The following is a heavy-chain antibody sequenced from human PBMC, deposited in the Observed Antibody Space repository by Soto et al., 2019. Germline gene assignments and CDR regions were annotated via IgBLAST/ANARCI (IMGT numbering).Heavy chain of an antibody. CDR3: ARDRSSTYYYYGMDL. CDR2: ISYDGSNQ. Sequence: GGSLRLSCEASGFSFNRHGIHWVRQAPGKGLEWLAVISYDGSNQDYADSVKGRFSISRDNSKNTVYLQMNSLRAEDTAVYYCARDRSSTYYYYGMDLWGQGXTVTVSS. D-gene: IGHD6-19*01. CDR1: GFSFNRHG. J-gene: IGHJ6*02. V-gene: IGHV3-30-3*01.